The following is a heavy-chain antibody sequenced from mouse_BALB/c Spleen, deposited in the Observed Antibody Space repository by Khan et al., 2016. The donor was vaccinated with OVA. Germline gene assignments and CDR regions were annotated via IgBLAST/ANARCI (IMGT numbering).Heavy chain of an antibody. Sequence: QVQLKESGAELVKPGASVRLSCKASGYTFTSYYLYRVKQRPGQGLEWIGDINPSNGGTNFNEKFKNKATLTVDKSSSTAYMQLSSLTSEDSAVYYCTRSGYGTFAYWGQGTLVTVSA. CDR3: TRSGYGTFAY. CDR2: INPSNGGT. V-gene: IGHV1S81*02. D-gene: IGHD2-1*01. J-gene: IGHJ3*01. CDR1: GYTFTSYY.